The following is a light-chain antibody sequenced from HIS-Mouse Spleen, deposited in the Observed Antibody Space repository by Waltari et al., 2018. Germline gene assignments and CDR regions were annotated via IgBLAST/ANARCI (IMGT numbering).Light chain of an antibody. Sequence: SYELTQPPSVSVSPGQTARITCSGDALPKKYAYWYQQKAGQAPLLVIYEDSQRPSVIPGIFSGSSSGTMATVTISGAQVEDEADYYCYSTDSSGNHRVFGGGTKLTVL. CDR1: ALPKKY. CDR3: YSTDSSGNHRV. CDR2: EDS. J-gene: IGLJ2*01. V-gene: IGLV3-10*01.